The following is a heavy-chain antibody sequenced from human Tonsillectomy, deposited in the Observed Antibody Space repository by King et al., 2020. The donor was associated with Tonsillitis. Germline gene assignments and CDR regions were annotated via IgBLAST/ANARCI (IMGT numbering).Heavy chain of an antibody. J-gene: IGHJ5*02. V-gene: IGHV4-34*01. Sequence: VQLQQWGAGLLKPSETLSLTCAVYGGSFSGYYWTWIRQPPGKGLEWIGEINHSGSTNYNPSLKSRVTISVDTSKNQFSLKLSPVTAADTAVYYCSRGGEYYYGSGSYSPANWFDPWGQGTLVTVSS. D-gene: IGHD3-10*01. CDR3: SRGGEYYYGSGSYSPANWFDP. CDR1: GGSFSGYY. CDR2: INHSGST.